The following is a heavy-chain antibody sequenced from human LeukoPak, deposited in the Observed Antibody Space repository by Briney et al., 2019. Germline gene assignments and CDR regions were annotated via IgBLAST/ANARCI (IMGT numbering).Heavy chain of an antibody. CDR2: LSGSGGST. Sequence: GGSLRLSCAASGFTFSNYAMTWVRQAPGKGLEWVSTLSGSGGSTYFGDSVKGRFTISRDDSKNRLYLKMNSLRAEDTGVYYCAKEATVTPGNVNWFDTWGQGTLVTVSS. D-gene: IGHD4-17*01. J-gene: IGHJ5*02. V-gene: IGHV3-23*01. CDR1: GFTFSNYA. CDR3: AKEATVTPGNVNWFDT.